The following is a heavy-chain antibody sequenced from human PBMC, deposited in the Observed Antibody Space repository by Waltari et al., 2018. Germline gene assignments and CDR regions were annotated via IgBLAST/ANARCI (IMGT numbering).Heavy chain of an antibody. Sequence: QVQLVQSGAEVKKPGASVKVSCKASGYTFTGYYMHWVRQAPGQGLEWMGWINPNRGGTNYAQKFQGRVTRTRDTSISTAYMELSRLRSDDTAVYYCARSSSSWYYYYMDVWGKGTTVTVSS. CDR2: INPNRGGT. CDR1: GYTFTGYY. J-gene: IGHJ6*03. CDR3: ARSSSSWYYYYMDV. V-gene: IGHV1-2*02. D-gene: IGHD6-13*01.